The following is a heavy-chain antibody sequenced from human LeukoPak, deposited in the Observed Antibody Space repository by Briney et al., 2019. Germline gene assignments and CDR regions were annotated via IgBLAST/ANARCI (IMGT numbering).Heavy chain of an antibody. V-gene: IGHV1-2*02. CDR3: ARGHEPYVAARLPFDY. J-gene: IGHJ4*02. Sequence: ASVKVSCKASGYTFTGYYMHWVRQAPGQGLEWMGWINPNSGGTNYAQKFQDRVTMTRDTSISTAYMELSRLRSDDTAVYYCARGHEPYVAARLPFDYWGQGTLVTVSS. CDR2: INPNSGGT. CDR1: GYTFTGYY. D-gene: IGHD6-6*01.